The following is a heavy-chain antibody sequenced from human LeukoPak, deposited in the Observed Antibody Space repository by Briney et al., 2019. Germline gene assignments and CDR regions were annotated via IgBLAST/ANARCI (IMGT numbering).Heavy chain of an antibody. Sequence: SETLSLTCTVSGGSISSYYWSWIRQPPGKGLEWIRYIYYSGSTNYNPSLKSRVTISVDTSKNQFSLKLSSVTAADTAVYYCARGIVGAPNAYFFDYWGQGTLVTVSS. CDR1: GGSISSYY. CDR3: ARGIVGAPNAYFFDY. V-gene: IGHV4-59*01. J-gene: IGHJ4*02. D-gene: IGHD1-26*01. CDR2: IYYSGST.